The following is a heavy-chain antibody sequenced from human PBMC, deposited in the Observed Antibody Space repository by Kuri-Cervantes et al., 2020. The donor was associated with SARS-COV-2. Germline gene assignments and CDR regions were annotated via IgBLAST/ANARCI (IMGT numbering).Heavy chain of an antibody. J-gene: IGHJ4*02. V-gene: IGHV3-30-3*01. CDR3: ARDHRIAVAALDY. CDR2: ISYDGTNK. D-gene: IGHD6-19*01. Sequence: LSLTCAASGFTFSRYAMHWVRQAPGKGLEWVAVISYDGTNKDYTASGKGRFTISRDNSQNTLYLQMKSLRTEDTAVYYCARDHRIAVAALDYWGQGTLVTVSS. CDR1: GFTFSRYA.